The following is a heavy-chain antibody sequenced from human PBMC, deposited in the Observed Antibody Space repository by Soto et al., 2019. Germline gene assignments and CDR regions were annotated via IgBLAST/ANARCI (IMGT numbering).Heavy chain of an antibody. CDR2: IIPIFGTA. Sequence: SVKVSCKASGGTFSSYAISWLREAPGQGLEWMGGIIPIFGTANYAQKFQGRVTITADKSTSTAYMELSSLRSEDTAVYYCARWLQTQYYFDYWGQGTLVTVSS. CDR3: ARWLQTQYYFDY. CDR1: GGTFSSYA. D-gene: IGHD5-12*01. J-gene: IGHJ4*02. V-gene: IGHV1-69*06.